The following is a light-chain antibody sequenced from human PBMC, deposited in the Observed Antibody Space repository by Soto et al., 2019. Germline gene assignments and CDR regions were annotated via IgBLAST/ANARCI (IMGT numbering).Light chain of an antibody. CDR1: SSNIGAGYD. CDR3: QSHDTSLSGYV. Sequence: QSALTQPASVSGAPGQRVTISCTGSSSNIGAGYDVHWYQQLPGTAPKLLIYGNTNRPSGVPDRFSGSKSGTSASLAITGLQAEDEADYYCQSHDTSLSGYVFGTGTKLTVL. CDR2: GNT. J-gene: IGLJ1*01. V-gene: IGLV1-40*01.